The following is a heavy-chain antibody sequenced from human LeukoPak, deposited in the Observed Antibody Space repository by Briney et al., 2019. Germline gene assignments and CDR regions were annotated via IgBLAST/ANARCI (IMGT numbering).Heavy chain of an antibody. J-gene: IGHJ4*02. Sequence: PSETLSLTCTVSGGSISSYYWSWIRQPPGKGLEWIGYVYHGGSTRYNPSLKSRVTVLGDTSKNQFSLRLTSVTAVDTAVYYCARSQYSTGLFDFWGQGTLVTVSS. D-gene: IGHD6-25*01. CDR1: GGSISSYY. CDR3: ARSQYSTGLFDF. V-gene: IGHV4-59*01. CDR2: VYHGGST.